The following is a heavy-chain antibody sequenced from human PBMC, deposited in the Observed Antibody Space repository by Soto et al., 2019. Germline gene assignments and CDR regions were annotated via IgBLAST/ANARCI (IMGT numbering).Heavy chain of an antibody. CDR2: INHSGST. Sequence: QVQLQQWGAGLLKPSETLSLTCAVYGGSFSGYYWCWIRQRPGKGLEWIWEINHSGSTNYNPSLKSRVTISVDTSKNQFSLKLSSVTAADTAVYYCARGLNDILIGGHAFDIWGQGTMVTVSS. J-gene: IGHJ3*02. D-gene: IGHD3-9*01. CDR1: GGSFSGYY. CDR3: ARGLNDILIGGHAFDI. V-gene: IGHV4-34*01.